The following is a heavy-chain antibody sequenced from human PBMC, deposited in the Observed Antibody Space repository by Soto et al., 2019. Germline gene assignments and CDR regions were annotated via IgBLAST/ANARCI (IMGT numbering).Heavy chain of an antibody. CDR1: GGSFSSADYY. CDR2: IYYRGST. D-gene: IGHD2-15*01. V-gene: IGHV4-30-4*01. CDR3: ARVSVGFAYYYYMDV. Sequence: QVQLQESGPGLVKPSQTLSLTCTVSGGSFSSADYYWSWIRQPPGKGLEYIGYIYYRGSTNYNPSLKSRVIISIDTSRNQFSLRLSSATAADTALYYCARVSVGFAYYYYMDVWGKGTTVTVSS. J-gene: IGHJ6*03.